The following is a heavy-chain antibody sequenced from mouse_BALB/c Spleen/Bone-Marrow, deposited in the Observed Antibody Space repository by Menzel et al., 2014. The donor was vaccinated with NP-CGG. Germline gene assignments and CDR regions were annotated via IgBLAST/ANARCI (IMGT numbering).Heavy chain of an antibody. Sequence: VQLQQSGPELVKPGASVRLSCKASGYRFTGYFINWVKQRPGQGLEWIGRIFPRNGRTKYNEKFKGKATLTADTSSSAAYMQLSSLTSEDSAVYFCAGRYYCGSTYGFDYWGPGTTLTVSS. D-gene: IGHD1-1*01. CDR1: GYRFTGYF. J-gene: IGHJ2*01. CDR2: IFPRNGRT. V-gene: IGHV1-66*01. CDR3: AGRYYCGSTYGFDY.